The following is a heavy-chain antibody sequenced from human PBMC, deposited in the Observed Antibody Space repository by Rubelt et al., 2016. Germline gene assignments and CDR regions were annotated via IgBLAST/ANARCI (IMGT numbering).Heavy chain of an antibody. Sequence: QVQLQQWGAGLLKPSETLSLTCGFYGGSFSSYYWIWIRQPPGKGLEWIGELNHSGGTGYNPSLKSRVTISVGRSKRQFSLNLRAVIAADTAVYYCARKRVGATRDVFDIWGQGTMVIVSS. CDR1: GGSFSSYY. V-gene: IGHV4-34*01. CDR2: LNHSGGT. J-gene: IGHJ3*02. D-gene: IGHD2-15*01. CDR3: ARKRVGATRDVFDI.